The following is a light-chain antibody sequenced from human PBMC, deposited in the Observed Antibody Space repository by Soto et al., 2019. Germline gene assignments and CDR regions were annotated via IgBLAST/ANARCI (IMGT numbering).Light chain of an antibody. V-gene: IGKV3-15*01. J-gene: IGKJ1*01. CDR3: QQYNNWPWT. Sequence: IVMTQSPATLSVSPGGGATLSCMASQSISDTLAWYQQKPGQAPRLLIYSASRRATGFPGRFSGSGSGTDFTLTISSLQSEDLAVYYCQQYNNWPWTFGQGTKVDIK. CDR2: SAS. CDR1: QSISDT.